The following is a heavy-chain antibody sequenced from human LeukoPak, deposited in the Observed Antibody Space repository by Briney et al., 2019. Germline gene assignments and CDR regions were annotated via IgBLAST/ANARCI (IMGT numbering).Heavy chain of an antibody. V-gene: IGHV4-61*08. D-gene: IGHD3-9*01. Sequence: SQTLSLTCTVSGGSISSGDYYWRWLRQPPGKGLEWTGYIYYSGSTNYNPSLKSRVTISVDTSKNQFSLKLSSVTAADTAVYYCARIRYFDWSPDAFDIWGRGTMVTVSS. CDR3: ARIRYFDWSPDAFDI. CDR1: GGSISSGDYY. J-gene: IGHJ3*02. CDR2: IYYSGST.